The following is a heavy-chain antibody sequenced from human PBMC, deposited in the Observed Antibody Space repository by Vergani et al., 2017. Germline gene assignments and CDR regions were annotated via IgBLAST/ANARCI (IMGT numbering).Heavy chain of an antibody. CDR2: ISYDGSNK. D-gene: IGHD2-21*02. J-gene: IGHJ3*02. CDR1: GFTFSSYA. V-gene: IGHV3-30-3*01. Sequence: QVQLVESGGGVVQPGRSLRLSCAASGFTFSSYAMHWVRQAPGKGLEGVAVISYDGSNKYYADSVKGRFTISRDNSKNTLYLQMNSLSAEDTAVYYCARGDRDAGAFDIWGQGTMVTVSS. CDR3: ARGDRDAGAFDI.